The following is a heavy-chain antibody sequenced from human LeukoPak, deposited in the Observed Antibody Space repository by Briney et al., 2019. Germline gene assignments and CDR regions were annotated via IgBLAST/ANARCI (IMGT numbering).Heavy chain of an antibody. V-gene: IGHV3-30-3*01. J-gene: IGHJ4*02. CDR2: ISYDGSNK. Sequence: GGSLRLSCAASGFTFSSYDMHWVRQAPGKGLEWVAVISYDGSNKYYADSVKGRFTISRDNSKNTLYLQMNSLRAEDTAVYYCARSGSGWSRWSDYWGQGTLVTVSS. D-gene: IGHD6-19*01. CDR1: GFTFSSYD. CDR3: ARSGSGWSRWSDY.